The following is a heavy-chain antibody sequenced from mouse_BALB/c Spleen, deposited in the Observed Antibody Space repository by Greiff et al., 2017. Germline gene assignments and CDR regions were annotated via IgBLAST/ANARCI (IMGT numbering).Heavy chain of an antibody. V-gene: IGHV5-9-4*01. J-gene: IGHJ3*01. Sequence: DVQLVESGGGLVKPGGSLKLSCAASGFTFSSYAMSWVRQSPEKRLEWVAEISSGGSYTYYPDTVTGRFTISRDNAKNTLYLEMSSLRSEDTAMYYCARGYYRYDEEAWFAYWGQGTLVTVAA. D-gene: IGHD2-14*01. CDR2: ISSGGSYT. CDR1: GFTFSSYA. CDR3: ARGYYRYDEEAWFAY.